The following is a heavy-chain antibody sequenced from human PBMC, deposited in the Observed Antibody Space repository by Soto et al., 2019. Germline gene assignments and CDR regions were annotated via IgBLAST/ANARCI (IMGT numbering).Heavy chain of an antibody. Sequence: QVQLVQSGAEVKKPGSSVKVSCKASGGTFSSYAISWVRQAPGQGLEWMGGIIPIFGTANYAQKFQGRVTITADKSTSTDYMELSSLRSEDTAVYYCAREVRGGSGSYRYYYGMDVWGQGTTVTVSS. D-gene: IGHD3-10*01. CDR3: AREVRGGSGSYRYYYGMDV. CDR2: IIPIFGTA. J-gene: IGHJ6*02. CDR1: GGTFSSYA. V-gene: IGHV1-69*06.